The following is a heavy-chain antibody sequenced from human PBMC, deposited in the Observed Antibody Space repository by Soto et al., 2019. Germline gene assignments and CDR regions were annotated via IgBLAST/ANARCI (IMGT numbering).Heavy chain of an antibody. D-gene: IGHD3-22*01. J-gene: IGHJ3*02. Sequence: PSETLSLTCTVSGGSISSGGYYWSWIRQHPGKGLEWIGYIYYSGSTYYNPSLKSRVTISVDTSKNQFSLKLSSVTAADTAVYYCARDEYFGGSGYSSDAFDIWGQGTMVTVSS. CDR2: IYYSGST. V-gene: IGHV4-31*03. CDR3: ARDEYFGGSGYSSDAFDI. CDR1: GGSISSGGYY.